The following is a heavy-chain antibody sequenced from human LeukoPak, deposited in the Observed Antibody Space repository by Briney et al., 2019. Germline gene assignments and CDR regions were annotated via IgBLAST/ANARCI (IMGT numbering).Heavy chain of an antibody. J-gene: IGHJ4*02. V-gene: IGHV3-21*01. CDR3: VRHGDTDSCLAN. CDR2: ICSTSRCI. Sequence: GGSLRLSCAASGFTFDDYAMHWVRQALGKGLEWVSSICSTSRCIFYADSVKGRFTISRDNAKSSLYLQMNDLRAEDTAVYYCVRHGDTDSCLANWGQGTLVTVSS. D-gene: IGHD2-2*01. CDR1: GFTFDDYA.